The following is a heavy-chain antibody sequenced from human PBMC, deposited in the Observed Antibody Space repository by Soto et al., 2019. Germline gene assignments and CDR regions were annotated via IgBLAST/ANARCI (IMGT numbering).Heavy chain of an antibody. CDR1: GFTFNTYW. J-gene: IGHJ4*02. D-gene: IGHD3-16*01. V-gene: IGHV3-74*01. CDR3: ASGRLGGSLDY. CDR2: ISGDETDT. Sequence: EVQLVESGGGLFQPGGSLRLSCAASGFTFNTYWMHWVRQAPGMGLMWVSRISGDETDTSYAASVKGRFTISRDNAKNTVYLQMNSLNVEDTALYYRASGRLGGSLDYWGQGARVTVSS.